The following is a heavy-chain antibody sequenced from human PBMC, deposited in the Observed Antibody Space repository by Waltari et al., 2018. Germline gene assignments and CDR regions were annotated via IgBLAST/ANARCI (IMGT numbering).Heavy chain of an antibody. J-gene: IGHJ4*02. V-gene: IGHV3-21*01. D-gene: IGHD6-19*01. CDR2: ISSSSSYI. CDR1: GFTFSSYS. Sequence: EVQLVESGGGLVKPGGSLRLSCAASGFTFSSYSMNWVRQAPGKGLEWVSSISSSSSYIYYADSVKGRFTISRDNAKNSLYLQMNSLRAEDTAVYYFASIRMKIAVAGLGYFDYWGQGTLVTVSS. CDR3: ASIRMKIAVAGLGYFDY.